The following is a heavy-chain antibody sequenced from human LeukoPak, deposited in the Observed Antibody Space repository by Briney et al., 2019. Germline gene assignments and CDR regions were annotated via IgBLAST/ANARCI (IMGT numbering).Heavy chain of an antibody. V-gene: IGHV4-39*07. D-gene: IGHD3-10*01. CDR3: ARDDTMETAV. CDR2: IYYSGST. CDR1: GGSISSGSYY. Sequence: SETLSLTCTVSGGSISSGSYYWGWIRQPPGKGLEWIGSIYYSGSTYYNPSLKSRVTISVDTSKNQFSLKLSSVTAADTAVYYCARDDTMETAVWGQGTLVTVSS. J-gene: IGHJ4*02.